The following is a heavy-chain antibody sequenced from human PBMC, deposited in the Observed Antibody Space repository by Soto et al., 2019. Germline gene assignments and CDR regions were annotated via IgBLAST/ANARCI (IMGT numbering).Heavy chain of an antibody. V-gene: IGHV1-18*01. J-gene: IGHJ6*02. CDR2: ISGYNGNT. CDR3: ARPTDFYYYAMDV. CDR1: GYTFTSFG. Sequence: QVQLVQSGADVKKPGASVKVSCKASGYTFTSFGINWVRQAPGQGLEWMGWISGYNGNTNYAQNLQDRVTMTRDTSTSTAYVGLRSLRSDDTAVYYCARPTDFYYYAMDVWGQGTTVTVSS.